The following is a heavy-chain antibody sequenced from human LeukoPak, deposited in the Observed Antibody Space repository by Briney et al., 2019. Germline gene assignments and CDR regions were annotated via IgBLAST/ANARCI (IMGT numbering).Heavy chain of an antibody. J-gene: IGHJ1*01. D-gene: IGHD6-19*01. CDR2: IRSSGDST. V-gene: IGHV3-23*01. CDR3: AKGGAVTGTMYFQY. Sequence: GGSLRLSCAASGFTFATYTMSWLRHAPGKGLEWVSAIRSSGDSTYYADSAKGRFTISRDNTKNTLYLQMNSLRAEDTAIYYCAKGGAVTGTMYFQYWGQGTLVTVSS. CDR1: GFTFATYT.